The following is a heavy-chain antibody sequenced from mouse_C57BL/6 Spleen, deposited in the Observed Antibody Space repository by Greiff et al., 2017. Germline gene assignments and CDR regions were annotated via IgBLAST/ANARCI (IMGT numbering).Heavy chain of an antibody. Sequence: QVQLQQPGAELVKPGASVKLSCKASGYTFTSYWMHWVKQRPGQGLEWIGMIHPNSGSTNYNEKFKSNATLTVDKSSITAYMQLSSLTSEDSAVYYCARGMYDYGFDYWGQGTTLTVSS. J-gene: IGHJ2*01. CDR3: ARGMYDYGFDY. D-gene: IGHD2-4*01. CDR1: GYTFTSYW. V-gene: IGHV1-64*01. CDR2: IHPNSGST.